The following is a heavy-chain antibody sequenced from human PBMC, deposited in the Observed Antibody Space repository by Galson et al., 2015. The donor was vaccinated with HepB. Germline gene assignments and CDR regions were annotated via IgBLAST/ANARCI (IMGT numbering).Heavy chain of an antibody. CDR1: GFSFGSYS. D-gene: IGHD5-12*01. CDR2: ISGSSSTL. Sequence: SLRLSCAASGFSFGSYSMNWVRQAPGKGLEWVSYISGSSSTLYYADSVEGRFTISRDNAKTSLYLQMNSLRAEDTAVYYCGRDRLGGYGYYPGYWGQGTLVTVSS. J-gene: IGHJ4*02. V-gene: IGHV3-48*01. CDR3: GRDRLGGYGYYPGY.